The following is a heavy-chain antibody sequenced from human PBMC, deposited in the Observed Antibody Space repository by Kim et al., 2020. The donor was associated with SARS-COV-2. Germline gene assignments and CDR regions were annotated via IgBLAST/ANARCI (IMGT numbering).Heavy chain of an antibody. D-gene: IGHD4-4*01. CDR3: ARSPTEGGSNFPLRFDP. CDR2: IYYSGST. Sequence: SETLSLTCTVSGGSISSSSYYWGWIRQPPGKGLEWIGSIYYSGSTYYNPSLKSRVTISVDTSKNQFSLKLSSVTAADTAVYYCARSPTEGGSNFPLRFDPWGQGTLVTVSS. CDR1: GGSISSSSYY. J-gene: IGHJ5*02. V-gene: IGHV4-39*01.